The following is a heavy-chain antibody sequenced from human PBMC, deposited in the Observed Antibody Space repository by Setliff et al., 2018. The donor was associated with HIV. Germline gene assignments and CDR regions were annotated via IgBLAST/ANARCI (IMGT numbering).Heavy chain of an antibody. V-gene: IGHV1-18*01. J-gene: IGHJ2*01. D-gene: IGHD4-17*01. CDR1: GYTFRSYG. Sequence: ASVKVSCKASGYTFRSYGISWVRQAPGQGLEWMGWISTYNGNTNYAQKVQGRVTMTTDTSTSTAYMGLRSLRSDDTAVYYCARDGSKADYGDYQGYWYFDLWGRGTLVTVSS. CDR2: ISTYNGNT. CDR3: ARDGSKADYGDYQGYWYFDL.